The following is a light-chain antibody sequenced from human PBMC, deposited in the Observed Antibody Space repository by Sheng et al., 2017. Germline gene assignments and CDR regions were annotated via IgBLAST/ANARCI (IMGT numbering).Light chain of an antibody. CDR2: SKN. V-gene: IGLV3-19*01. J-gene: IGLJ1*01. CDR3: NSRDSSGYHYV. CDR1: SLRRYY. Sequence: SSELTQDPAVSVALGQTVRITCQGDSLRRYYATWYQQKPGQAPVLVIYSKNHRPSGIPDRFSGSSSGNTASLTITGAQAEDEADYYCNSRDSSGYHYVFGTGTKVTVL.